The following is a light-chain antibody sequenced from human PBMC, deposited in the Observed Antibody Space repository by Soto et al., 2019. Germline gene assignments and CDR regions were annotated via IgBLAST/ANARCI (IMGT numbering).Light chain of an antibody. Sequence: FLLTQPHSVSESPGKTVIISCTRSSGSIASNYVQGYQQRPGSSPTTVIYEDNQRPSGVPDRFSGSIDSSSNSASLTISGLKPEDEADYCCQSYDSSTVVFGGGTKLTVL. CDR1: SGSIASNY. V-gene: IGLV6-57*01. J-gene: IGLJ2*01. CDR3: QSYDSSTVV. CDR2: EDN.